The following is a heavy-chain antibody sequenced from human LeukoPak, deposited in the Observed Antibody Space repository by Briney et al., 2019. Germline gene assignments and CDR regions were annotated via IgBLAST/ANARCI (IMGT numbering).Heavy chain of an antibody. D-gene: IGHD2-15*01. J-gene: IGHJ5*02. Sequence: GRSLRLSCAASGFTFSSYAMHWVRQAPGKGLEWVAVISYDGSNKYYADSVKGRFTISRDNSKNTLYLQMNSLRAEDTAVYYCARVGCSGGSCYVSWFDPWGQGTLVTVSS. V-gene: IGHV3-30-3*01. CDR2: ISYDGSNK. CDR3: ARVGCSGGSCYVSWFDP. CDR1: GFTFSSYA.